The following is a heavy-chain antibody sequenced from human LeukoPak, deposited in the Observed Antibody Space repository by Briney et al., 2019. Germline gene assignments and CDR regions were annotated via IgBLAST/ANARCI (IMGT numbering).Heavy chain of an antibody. CDR1: GFTVSSNY. D-gene: IGHD3-22*01. Sequence: GGSLRLSCAASGFTVSSNYMSWVRQAPGKGLEWVSVIYSGGSTYYADSVKGRFTISRHNSKNTLYLQMNSLRAEDTAVYYCARVKDYYDSSGYYTNWFDPWGQGTLVTVSS. V-gene: IGHV3-53*04. CDR3: ARVKDYYDSSGYYTNWFDP. J-gene: IGHJ5*02. CDR2: IYSGGST.